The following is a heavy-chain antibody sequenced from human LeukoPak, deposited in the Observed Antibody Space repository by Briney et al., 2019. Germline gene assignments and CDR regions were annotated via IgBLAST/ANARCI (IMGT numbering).Heavy chain of an antibody. D-gene: IGHD2-15*01. CDR3: ARLNCSGGSCYPDY. Sequence: SETLSLTCAVYGGSFSGYYWSWIRQPPGKGLEWIGEINHSGSTNYNPSLKSRVTISVDTSKNQFSPELSSVTAADTAVYYCARLNCSGGSCYPDYWGQGTLVTVSS. CDR2: INHSGST. V-gene: IGHV4-34*01. CDR1: GGSFSGYY. J-gene: IGHJ4*02.